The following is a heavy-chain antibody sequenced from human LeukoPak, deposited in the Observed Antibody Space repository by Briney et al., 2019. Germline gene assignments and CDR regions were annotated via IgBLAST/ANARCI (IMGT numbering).Heavy chain of an antibody. V-gene: IGHV3-43*02. CDR1: GFTLNAFA. J-gene: IGHJ6*02. CDR3: ATWAFYHSLDV. D-gene: IGHD1-26*01. CDR2: IDKDGRKT. Sequence: GGSLSLSCAASGFTLNAFAMHWVRQATGKGLEWVSLIDKDGRKTYYADSVKGRFTISRDNSKNSLYLQMNSLRTEDTALYYCATWAFYHSLDVWGRGATVIVSS.